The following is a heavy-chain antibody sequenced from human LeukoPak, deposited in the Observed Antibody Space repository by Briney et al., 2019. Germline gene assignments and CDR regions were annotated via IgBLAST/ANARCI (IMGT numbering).Heavy chain of an antibody. CDR2: INWNGGST. CDR1: GFTFDDYG. D-gene: IGHD2-8*02. CDR3: ASDSYGGVSSY. J-gene: IGHJ4*02. Sequence: GGSLRLSCAASGFTFDDYGMSWVRQVPGKGLEWVSGINWNGGSTGYADSVKGRFTISRDNAKNSLYLQMNSLRAEDTALYYCASDSYGGVSSYWGQGTLVTVFS. V-gene: IGHV3-20*04.